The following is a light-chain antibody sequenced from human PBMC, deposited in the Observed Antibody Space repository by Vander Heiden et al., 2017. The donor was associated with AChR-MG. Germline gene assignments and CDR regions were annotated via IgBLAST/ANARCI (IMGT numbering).Light chain of an antibody. CDR2: AAS. J-gene: IGKJ1*01. CDR1: QRIGTY. CDR3: QQSFTTKWS. V-gene: IGKV1-39*01. Sequence: DIEMTQSPSSLSASVGDTVIISCRASQRIGTYLNWSQHKPGRAPTLLIYAASTLQSGVPSRFGGSGSGTEFTLVINNLQPEDFTTYYCQQSFTTKWSFGQGTKVEVK.